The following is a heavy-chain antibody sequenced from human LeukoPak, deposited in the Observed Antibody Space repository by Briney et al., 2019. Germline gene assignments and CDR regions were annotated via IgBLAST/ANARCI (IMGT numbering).Heavy chain of an antibody. Sequence: PSQTLSLTCTVSGGSISSGGYYWSWIRQHPGKGLEWIGYIYYSGSTYYNPSLKSRVTISVDTSKNQFSLKLSSVTAADTAVYYCARAGYCSGSSCLGDAFDIWGQGTMVTVSS. CDR3: ARAGYCSGSSCLGDAFDI. D-gene: IGHD2-15*01. CDR2: IYYSGST. CDR1: GGSISSGGYY. V-gene: IGHV4-31*03. J-gene: IGHJ3*02.